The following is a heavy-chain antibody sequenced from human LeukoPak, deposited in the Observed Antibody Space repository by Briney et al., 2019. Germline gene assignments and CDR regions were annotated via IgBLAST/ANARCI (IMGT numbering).Heavy chain of an antibody. V-gene: IGHV1-18*01. CDR2: MNPNSGNT. CDR3: GRYSSSWDRLLDY. CDR1: GYTFTSYD. D-gene: IGHD6-13*01. Sequence: GASVKVSCKASGYTFTSYDINWVRQATGQGLEWMGWMNPNSGNTNYAQKLQGRVTMTTDTSTSTAYMELRSLRSDDTAVYYCGRYSSSWDRLLDYWGQGTLVTVSS. J-gene: IGHJ4*02.